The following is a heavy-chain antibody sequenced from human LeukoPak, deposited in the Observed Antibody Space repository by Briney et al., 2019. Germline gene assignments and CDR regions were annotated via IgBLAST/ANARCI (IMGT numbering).Heavy chain of an antibody. CDR2: IYYSGST. J-gene: IGHJ5*02. D-gene: IGHD1-26*01. Sequence: PSETLSLTCTVSGDSISADNHYWGWIRQPPGKGLEWIGNIYYSGSTHYNPSLKSRVIISIDTSNNLFSLRSSSVTAADTAVYYCARRFAHRSRWFDPWGQGTLVTVSS. CDR1: GDSISADNHY. CDR3: ARRFAHRSRWFDP. V-gene: IGHV4-39*02.